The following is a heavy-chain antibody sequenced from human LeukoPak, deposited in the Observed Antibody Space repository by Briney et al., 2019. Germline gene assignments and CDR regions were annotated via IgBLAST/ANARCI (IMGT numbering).Heavy chain of an antibody. D-gene: IGHD3-3*01. J-gene: IGHJ6*03. CDR1: GYSISSGYY. Sequence: TSETLSLTCTVSGYSISSGYYWGWIRQPPGKGLEWIGSIYHSGSTYYNPSLKSRVTISVDTSKNQFSLKLSSVTAADTAVYYCARDMGYDFNYHYCMDVWGKGTTVTVSS. V-gene: IGHV4-38-2*02. CDR3: ARDMGYDFNYHYCMDV. CDR2: IYHSGST.